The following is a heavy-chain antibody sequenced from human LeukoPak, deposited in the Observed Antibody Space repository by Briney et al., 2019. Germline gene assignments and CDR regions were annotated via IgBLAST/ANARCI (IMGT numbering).Heavy chain of an antibody. D-gene: IGHD4-23*01. Sequence: PWASVKVSCKASGYILTSYDINWVRQATGQGLEWMGWMNPNSGRTGYSQKFQGRITITRNTSISTADMELSSLRSEDTAVYYCTRETPSRYFDYWGQGTLVTVSS. V-gene: IGHV1-8*01. J-gene: IGHJ4*02. CDR2: MNPNSGRT. CDR1: GYILTSYD. CDR3: TRETPSRYFDY.